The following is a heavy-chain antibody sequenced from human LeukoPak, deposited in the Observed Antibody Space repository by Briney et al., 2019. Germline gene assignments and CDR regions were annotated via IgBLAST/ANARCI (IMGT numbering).Heavy chain of an antibody. J-gene: IGHJ4*02. CDR3: ARAPPSGWYSFDY. D-gene: IGHD6-19*01. CDR1: GGSISSYF. Sequence: PSETLSLTCSVSGGSISSYFWSWIRXPPGKXLDGIGYIYYTWTTNYNXSLKSRVPTSVDTSKNQFSLNMTSVTAADTAVYYCARAPPSGWYSFDYWGQGTLVTVSS. CDR2: IYYTWTT. V-gene: IGHV4-59*01.